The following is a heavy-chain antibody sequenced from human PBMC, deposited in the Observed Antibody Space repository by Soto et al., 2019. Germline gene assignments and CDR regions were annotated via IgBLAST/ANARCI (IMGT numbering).Heavy chain of an antibody. J-gene: IGHJ5*02. V-gene: IGHV1-3*01. Sequence: ASVKVSCKASGYTFTSYAMHWVRQAPGQRLEWMGWINAGNGNTKYSQKFQGRVTITRDTSASTAYMELSSLRSEDTAVYYYARDGPGSLFGPWGQGTLVTVSS. CDR3: ARDGPGSLFGP. CDR1: GYTFTSYA. CDR2: INAGNGNT.